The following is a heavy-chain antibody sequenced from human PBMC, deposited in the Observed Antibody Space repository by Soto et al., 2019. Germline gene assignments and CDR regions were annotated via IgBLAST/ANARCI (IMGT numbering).Heavy chain of an antibody. J-gene: IGHJ3*02. Sequence: EVQLVESGGGLVQPGRSLRLSCAASGFTFDDYAMHWVRQAPGKGLEWVSGITWNSGSIGYADSVKGRFTISRDNAKDSLYLQMNSLRAEDTALYYCAKFGSAAVRDSFDIWGQGTMVTVSS. CDR2: ITWNSGSI. D-gene: IGHD6-13*01. CDR1: GFTFDDYA. CDR3: AKFGSAAVRDSFDI. V-gene: IGHV3-9*01.